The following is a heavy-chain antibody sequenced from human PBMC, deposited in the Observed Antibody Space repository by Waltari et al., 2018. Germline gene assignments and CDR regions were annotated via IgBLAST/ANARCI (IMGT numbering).Heavy chain of an antibody. CDR3: ARTRTTSSYLQYYYYMDV. D-gene: IGHD3-22*01. Sequence: QLQLQESGPRLVKPSETLSPTLRVSGGYISSSSYHGGWIRQSPGKGLEWIGSIYYSGSTYYNPSLKSRVPISVDTFKKQISLRLTSVTAADTAVYYCARTRTTSSYLQYYYYMDVWGRGTTVTISS. CDR1: GGYISSSSYH. V-gene: IGHV4-39*07. J-gene: IGHJ6*03. CDR2: IYYSGST.